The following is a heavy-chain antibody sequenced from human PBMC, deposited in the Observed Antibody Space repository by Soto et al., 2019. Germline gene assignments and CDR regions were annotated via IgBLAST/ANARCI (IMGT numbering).Heavy chain of an antibody. J-gene: IGHJ6*03. D-gene: IGHD3-10*01. V-gene: IGHV4-39*01. CDR3: VKHGFQYHMDV. CDR2: IYNTGST. CDR1: GGSINSGTSY. Sequence: QLQLQESGPGLVKPSETLSPTCTVSGGSINSGTSYWGWIRQPPGKGLEWIGSIYNTGSTYYSPSLKRRVTVSIDTPNNRFSLRLSSVTAADTAVYYCVKHGFQYHMDVWGRGTPVTVSS.